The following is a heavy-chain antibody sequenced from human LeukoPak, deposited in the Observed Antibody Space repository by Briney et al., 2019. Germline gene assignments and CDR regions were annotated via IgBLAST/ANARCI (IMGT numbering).Heavy chain of an antibody. CDR2: IYTSGST. CDR1: GGSISSGSYY. CDR3: ARESTPLLRFLEWPLFS. J-gene: IGHJ5*02. D-gene: IGHD3-3*01. V-gene: IGHV4-61*02. Sequence: PSETLSLTXTVSGGSISSGSYYWSWIRQPAGKGLEWIGRIYTSGSTNYNPSLKSRVTISVDTSKNQFSLKLSSVTAADTAVYYCARESTPLLRFLEWPLFSWGQGTLVTVSS.